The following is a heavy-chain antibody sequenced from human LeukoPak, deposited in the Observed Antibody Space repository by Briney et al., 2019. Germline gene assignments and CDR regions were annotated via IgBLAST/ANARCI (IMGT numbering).Heavy chain of an antibody. CDR1: GFTFSSYW. CDR2: INQDGSGK. V-gene: IGHV3-7*01. D-gene: IGHD1-26*01. Sequence: GGSLRLSCAASGFTFSSYWMSWVRQAPGKGLEWVANINQDGSGKYYVDSVKGRFTISRDNAKNSLYLQMNSLRAEDTTVYYCARVVGAGYFDLWGRGTLVTVSS. J-gene: IGHJ2*01. CDR3: ARVVGAGYFDL.